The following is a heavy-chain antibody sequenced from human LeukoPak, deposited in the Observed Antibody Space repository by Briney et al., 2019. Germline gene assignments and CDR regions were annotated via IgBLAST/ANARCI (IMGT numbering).Heavy chain of an antibody. Sequence: ASVKVSCKASGYTFTSYGIAWVRQAPGQGLEWMGWISTDSGNTNYAQKFRGRVTMTADTSTSTAYMELRSLRSDDTAVYYCARARSMYYYDSSGYRPFDPWGQGTLVTVSS. CDR1: GYTFTSYG. V-gene: IGHV1-18*01. CDR3: ARARSMYYYDSSGYRPFDP. J-gene: IGHJ5*02. CDR2: ISTDSGNT. D-gene: IGHD3-22*01.